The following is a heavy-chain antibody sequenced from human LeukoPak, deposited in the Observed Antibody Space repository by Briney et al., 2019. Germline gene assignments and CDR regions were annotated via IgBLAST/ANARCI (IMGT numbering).Heavy chain of an antibody. Sequence: GGSLRLSCAASGFTFSSYAMHWVRQAPGKGLEWVAVISYDGSNKYYADSVKGRFTISRDNSKNTLYLQMNSLRAEDTAVYYCASDENDSSGYLTFDYWGQGTLVTVSS. J-gene: IGHJ4*02. CDR3: ASDENDSSGYLTFDY. D-gene: IGHD3-22*01. CDR2: ISYDGSNK. CDR1: GFTFSSYA. V-gene: IGHV3-30-3*01.